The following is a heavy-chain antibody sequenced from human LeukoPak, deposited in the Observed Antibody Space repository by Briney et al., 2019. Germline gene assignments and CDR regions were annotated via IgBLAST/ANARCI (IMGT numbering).Heavy chain of an antibody. J-gene: IGHJ4*02. CDR2: IYASGSP. CDR3: ARVGGDGYNFDY. Sequence: SETLSLTCTVSGVSISSYYWSWVRQPAGKGLEWIGRIYASGSPYYNPSLRSRVTMSLDTSKNQFSLKLTSVTAADTAVYYCARVGGDGYNFDYWGQGTLVTVSS. CDR1: GVSISSYY. V-gene: IGHV4-4*07. D-gene: IGHD5-24*01.